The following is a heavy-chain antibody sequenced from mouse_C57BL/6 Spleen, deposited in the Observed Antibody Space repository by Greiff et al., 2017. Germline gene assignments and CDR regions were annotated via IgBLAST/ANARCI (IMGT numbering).Heavy chain of an antibody. CDR1: GYTFTDYE. D-gene: IGHD1-1*01. Sequence: VQLQQSGAELVRPGASVTLSCKASGYTFTDYEMHWVKQTPVHGLEWIGAIDPETGGTAYNQKFKGKAILTADKSSSTAYMELRSLTSEDSAVSYCTRADYGTCGCFAYWGQGTLVTVSA. CDR2: IDPETGGT. J-gene: IGHJ3*01. CDR3: TRADYGTCGCFAY. V-gene: IGHV1-15*01.